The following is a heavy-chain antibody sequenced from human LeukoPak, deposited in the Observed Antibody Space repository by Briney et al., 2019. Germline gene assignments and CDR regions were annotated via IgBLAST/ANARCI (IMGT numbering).Heavy chain of an antibody. CDR3: ARSLIEGGRINY. D-gene: IGHD2-15*01. V-gene: IGHV4-30-4*01. CDR2: IYYSGST. J-gene: IGHJ4*02. CDR1: GGSISSGDYY. Sequence: PSETLSLTCTVSGGSISSGDYYWSWIRQPPGKGLEWIGYIYYSGSTYYNPSLKSRVTISVDTSKNQFSLKLSSVTAADTAVYYCARSLIEGGRINYWGQGTLVTVSS.